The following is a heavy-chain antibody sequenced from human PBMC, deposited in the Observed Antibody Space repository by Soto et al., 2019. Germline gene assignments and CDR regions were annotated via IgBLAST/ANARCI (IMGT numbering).Heavy chain of an antibody. CDR2: ITGGSGFT. J-gene: IGHJ4*02. CDR1: GFTFSTFA. V-gene: IGHV3-23*01. D-gene: IGHD1-26*01. CDR3: AKSGPTNYFDF. Sequence: GALRLSCAASGFTFSTFAMNWVRQAPGKGLEWVSGITGGSGFTFYADSVKGRFTISRDDSENTLFLQMSSLRAEDTAKYYCAKSGPTNYFDFWGQGTLVTVSS.